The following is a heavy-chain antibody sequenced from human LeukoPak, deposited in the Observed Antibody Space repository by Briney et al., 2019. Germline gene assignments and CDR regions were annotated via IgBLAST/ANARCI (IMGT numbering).Heavy chain of an antibody. V-gene: IGHV1-2*02. J-gene: IGHJ6*03. CDR1: GYTFTGYY. D-gene: IGHD3-22*01. Sequence: ASVKVSCKASGYTFTGYYMHWVRQAPGQGLEWMGWINPNSGGTNYAQKFQGRVTMTRDTSISTAYMELNRLRSDDTAVYYCAREASYYDSSGYYSHYYMDVWGKGTTVTVSS. CDR2: INPNSGGT. CDR3: AREASYYDSSGYYSHYYMDV.